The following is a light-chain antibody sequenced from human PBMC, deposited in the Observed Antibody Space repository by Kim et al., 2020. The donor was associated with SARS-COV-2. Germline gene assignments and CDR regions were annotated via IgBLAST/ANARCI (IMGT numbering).Light chain of an antibody. Sequence: ASVGDRVTITCRASQSISSYLNWYQQKPGKAPKLLIYAASSLQSVVPSRFSGSGSGTDFTLTISSLQPEDFATYYCQQSYSTPWTFGQGTKVEIK. CDR3: QQSYSTPWT. CDR2: AAS. J-gene: IGKJ1*01. V-gene: IGKV1-39*01. CDR1: QSISSY.